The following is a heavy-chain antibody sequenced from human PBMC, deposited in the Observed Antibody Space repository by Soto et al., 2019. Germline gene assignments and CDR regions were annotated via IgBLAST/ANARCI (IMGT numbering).Heavy chain of an antibody. V-gene: IGHV3-30-3*01. Sequence: GGSLRLSCAASGFTFSSYAMHWVRQAPGKGLEWVAVISYDGSNKYYADSVKGRFTISRDNSKNTLYLQMNSLRAEDTAVYYCARSGAGIASNWFDPWGQGTLVTVSS. CDR1: GFTFSSYA. J-gene: IGHJ5*02. CDR3: ARSGAGIASNWFDP. D-gene: IGHD6-19*01. CDR2: ISYDGSNK.